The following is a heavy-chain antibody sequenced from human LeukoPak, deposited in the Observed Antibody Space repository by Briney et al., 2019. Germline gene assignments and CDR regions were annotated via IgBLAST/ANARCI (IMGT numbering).Heavy chain of an antibody. CDR2: IRFDGSNK. Sequence: GGSLRLSCAASGFTFSSYSMNWVRQAPGKGLEWVAFIRFDGSNKYYTDSVKGRFTISRDNFKNTLYLQMNTLRAEDTAVYYCAGDSDYWGQGTLVTVSS. CDR3: AGDSDY. J-gene: IGHJ4*02. V-gene: IGHV3-30*02. CDR1: GFTFSSYS.